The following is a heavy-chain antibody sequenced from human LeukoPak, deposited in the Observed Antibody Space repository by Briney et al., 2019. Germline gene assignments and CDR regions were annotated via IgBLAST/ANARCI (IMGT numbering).Heavy chain of an antibody. CDR1: GGSFSGYY. J-gene: IGHJ6*03. D-gene: IGHD3-10*01. V-gene: IGHV4-34*01. CDR2: INESGST. CDR3: ARGATRRSFGEDYYYYMDV. Sequence: SETLSLTCGVSGGSFSGYYWSWIRQSPGKGLEWIGEINESGSTDYNPSLMSRVTISLDTSKNQFSLNLSSMTAADTAVYFCARGATRRSFGEDYYYYMDVWGKGTTVTVSS.